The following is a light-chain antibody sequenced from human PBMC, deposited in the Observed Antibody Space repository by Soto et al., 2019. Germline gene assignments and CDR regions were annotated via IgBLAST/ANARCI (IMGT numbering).Light chain of an antibody. CDR3: QQCSSYPLT. Sequence: IQLTQSPSFLSASVGDRVTITCRASQGISSYLAWYQQRPWKAPKLLIYGASTLQSGVPSRFSGSGSGTELTRAIRSLQPEYFTTYYCQQCSSYPLTFGGGTKVEIK. J-gene: IGKJ4*01. V-gene: IGKV1-9*01. CDR2: GAS. CDR1: QGISSY.